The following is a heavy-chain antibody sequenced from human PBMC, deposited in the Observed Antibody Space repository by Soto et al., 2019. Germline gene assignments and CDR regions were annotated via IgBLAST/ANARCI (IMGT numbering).Heavy chain of an antibody. Sequence: GGSLRLSCAASGFTFSSYAMSWVRQAPGKGLEWVSAISGSGGSTYYADSVKGRFTISRDNSKNTLYLQMNSLRAEDTAVYYCAKSGSKYRSSRYAFDFWGKGTMVTVSS. CDR1: GFTFSSYA. CDR2: ISGSGGST. D-gene: IGHD6-6*01. CDR3: AKSGSKYRSSRYAFDF. J-gene: IGHJ3*01. V-gene: IGHV3-23*01.